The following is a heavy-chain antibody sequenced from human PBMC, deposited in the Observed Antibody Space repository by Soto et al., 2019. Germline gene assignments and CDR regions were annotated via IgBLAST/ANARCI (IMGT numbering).Heavy chain of an antibody. D-gene: IGHD3-10*01. J-gene: IGHJ3*02. V-gene: IGHV4-39*01. CDR1: DGSISSSSYY. CDR2: IYYSGST. Sequence: PSETLSLTCTVSDGSISSSSYYWGWIRQPPGKGLEWIGSIYYSGSTYYNPSLKSRVTISVDTSKNQFSLKLSSVTAADTAVYYCARRSITMGAFDIWGQGTMVTVSS. CDR3: ARRSITMGAFDI.